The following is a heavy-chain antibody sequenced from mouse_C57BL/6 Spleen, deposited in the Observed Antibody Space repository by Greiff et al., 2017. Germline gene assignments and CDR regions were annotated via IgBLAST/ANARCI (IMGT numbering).Heavy chain of an antibody. CDR2: IYPGDGDT. V-gene: IGHV1-82*01. CDR1: GYAFSSSW. CDR3: ARGDYSNYDAMDY. Sequence: VQLQQSGPELVKPGASVTISCKASGYAFSSSWMNWVKQRPGKGLEWIGRIYPGDGDTNYNGKFKGKATLTADKSSSTAYMQLSSLTSEDSAVYFCARGDYSNYDAMDYWGQGTSVTVSS. D-gene: IGHD2-5*01. J-gene: IGHJ4*01.